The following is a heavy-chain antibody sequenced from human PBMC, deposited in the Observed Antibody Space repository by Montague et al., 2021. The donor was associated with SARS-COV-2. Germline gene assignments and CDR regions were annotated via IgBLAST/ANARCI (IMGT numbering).Heavy chain of an antibody. Sequence: SENLSLTCTVSGGSITTTSHYWGWIRQPPGKGLEWIGSIYYSGYTHYNPSLKTRLTLSVDTSTNQFSLKLSSVTAADTAVYHCARLGPGPQGEESWGQGTVVIVSS. J-gene: IGHJ5*02. CDR2: IYYSGYT. V-gene: IGHV4-39*01. D-gene: IGHD3-16*01. CDR3: ARLGPGPQGEES. CDR1: GGSITTTSHY.